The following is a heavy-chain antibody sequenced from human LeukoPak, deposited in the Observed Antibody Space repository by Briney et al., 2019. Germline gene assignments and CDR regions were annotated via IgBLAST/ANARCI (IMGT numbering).Heavy chain of an antibody. CDR3: AKDRLDGAAAKY. CDR1: GFSFSNYV. J-gene: IGHJ4*02. D-gene: IGHD6-13*01. CDR2: ISTSGAGT. V-gene: IGHV3-23*01. Sequence: KTGGSLRLSCAASGFSFSNYVMSWVRQTPGKGLEWVSVISTSGAGTYYAESVKGRFTISRDNSKNTVYLQMNSLRAEDTAVYHCAKDRLDGAAAKYWGQGTLVTVSS.